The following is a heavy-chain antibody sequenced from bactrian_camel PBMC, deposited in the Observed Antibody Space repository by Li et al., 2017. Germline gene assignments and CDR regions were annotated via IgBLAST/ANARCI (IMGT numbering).Heavy chain of an antibody. Sequence: HVQLVESGGGSVEAGGSLRLSCAVAGISYTTHCMGWFRQAPGKAREGIAVIDSDGDTAYAESMKDRFTISVDNAKNTLYLQMNSLKPEDTATYYCAAGQGVGWCLDVIRVRAEADFDYWGHGTQVTVS. D-gene: IGHD3*01. CDR1: GISYTTHC. J-gene: IGHJ6*01. CDR2: IDSDGDT. V-gene: IGHV3S26*01. CDR3: AAGQGVGWCLDVIRVRAEADFDY.